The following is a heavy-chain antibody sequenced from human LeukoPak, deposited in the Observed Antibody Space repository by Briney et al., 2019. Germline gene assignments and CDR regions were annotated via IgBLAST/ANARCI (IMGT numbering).Heavy chain of an antibody. CDR2: INHSGST. Sequence: GSLRLSCAASGFTFSSYEMNWIRQPPGKGLEWIGEINHSGSTNYNPSLKSRVTISVDTSKNQFSLKLSSVTAADTAVYYCASGVTAILTLGIWGQGTMVTVSS. J-gene: IGHJ3*02. CDR1: GFTFSSYE. D-gene: IGHD2-21*02. CDR3: ASGVTAILTLGI. V-gene: IGHV4-34*01.